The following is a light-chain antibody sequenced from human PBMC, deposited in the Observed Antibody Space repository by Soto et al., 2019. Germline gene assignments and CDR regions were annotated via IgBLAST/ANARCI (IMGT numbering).Light chain of an antibody. Sequence: DIQMTQFPSSLSASVGDRVTITCRASQTIDRYLNWYQQKPGKVPKLLIYAASNLQSGVPARFSGRGSGTDFPLTVNSLQPEGFAAYCCEQSYRALLFTFGPGTKVDI. CDR2: AAS. J-gene: IGKJ3*01. CDR3: EQSYRALLFT. CDR1: QTIDRY. V-gene: IGKV1-39*01.